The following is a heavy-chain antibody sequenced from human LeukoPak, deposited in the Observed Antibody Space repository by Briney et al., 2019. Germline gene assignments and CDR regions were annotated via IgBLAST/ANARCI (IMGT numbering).Heavy chain of an antibody. Sequence: PSETLSLTCTVSGGSISSYYWSWIRQPPGKGLEWIGYIYYSGSTNYNPSLKSRVTISVDTSKNQFSLKLSSVTAADTAVYYCARVRCGGDCNPYFDYWGQGTLVTVSS. CDR3: ARVRCGGDCNPYFDY. D-gene: IGHD2-21*02. J-gene: IGHJ4*02. V-gene: IGHV4-59*01. CDR2: IYYSGST. CDR1: GGSISSYY.